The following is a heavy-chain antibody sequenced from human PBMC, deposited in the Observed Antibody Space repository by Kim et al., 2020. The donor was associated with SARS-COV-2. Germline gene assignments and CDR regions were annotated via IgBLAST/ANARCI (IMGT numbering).Heavy chain of an antibody. CDR1: GFTFSSYW. V-gene: IGHV3-74*01. J-gene: IGHJ4*02. CDR2: INSDGSST. Sequence: GGSLRLSCAASGFTFSSYWMHWVRQAPGKGLVWVSRINSDGSSTSYADSVKGRFTISRDNAKNTLYLQMNSLRAEDTAVYYCARGRPKGSGYYTPPRYWGQGTLVTVSS. D-gene: IGHD3-3*01. CDR3: ARGRPKGSGYYTPPRY.